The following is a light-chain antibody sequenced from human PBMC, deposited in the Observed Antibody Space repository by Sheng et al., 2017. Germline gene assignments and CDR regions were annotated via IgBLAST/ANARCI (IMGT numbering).Light chain of an antibody. CDR1: KLLHNY. CDR2: QDK. V-gene: IGLV3-1*01. J-gene: IGLJ2*01. Sequence: SYGLTQPPSVSVSPGQTATITCSGEKLLHNYLCWYQQKPGQSPVLIIYQDKKRPSGIPERFSGSSSRTTAALTISGTLPMDEAVYYCETWDRSTAIFGGGTNLTVL. CDR3: ETWDRSTAI.